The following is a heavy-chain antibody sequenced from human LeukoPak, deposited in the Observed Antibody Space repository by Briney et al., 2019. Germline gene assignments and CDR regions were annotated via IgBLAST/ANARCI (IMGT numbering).Heavy chain of an antibody. CDR2: IYYSGST. CDR1: GGSISSYY. CDR3: ARAPGLRLLGMYDY. V-gene: IGHV4-59*01. D-gene: IGHD7-27*01. J-gene: IGHJ4*02. Sequence: SETLSLTCTVSGGSISSYYWSWIRQPPGKGLEWIGYIYYSGSTNYNPSLKSRVTISVDTSKNQFSPKLSSVTAADTAVYYCARAPGLRLLGMYDYWGQGTLVTVSS.